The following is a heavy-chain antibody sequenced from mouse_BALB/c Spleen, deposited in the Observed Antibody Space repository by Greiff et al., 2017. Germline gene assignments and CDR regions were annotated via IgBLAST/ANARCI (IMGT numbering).Heavy chain of an antibody. V-gene: IGHV1-39*01. CDR1: GYSFTDYI. D-gene: IGHD2-3*01. J-gene: IGHJ3*01. CDR3: ARGDDGYPAWFAY. CDR2: INPYYGST. Sequence: VQLQQTGPELVKPGASVKISCKASGYSFTDYIMLWVKQSHGKSLEWIGNINPYYGSTSYNLKFKGKATLTVDKSSSTAYMQLNSLTSEDSAVYYCARGDDGYPAWFAYWGQGTLVTVSA.